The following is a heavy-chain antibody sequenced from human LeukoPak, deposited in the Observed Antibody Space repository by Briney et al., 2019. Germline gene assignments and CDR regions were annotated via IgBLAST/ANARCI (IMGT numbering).Heavy chain of an antibody. D-gene: IGHD3-3*01. CDR3: ASTHGLLRLLEWPGNLHP. Sequence: GASVKVSCKASGGTFSSYSMSWVRQAPGQGLEWMGGIIPICGTANYAQKFQGRVTITTDVSTSTVYMELSSLRSEDTAVYYCASTHGLLRLLEWPGNLHPWGPGTLVHVPP. J-gene: IGHJ5*02. CDR2: IIPICGTA. V-gene: IGHV1-69*05. CDR1: GGTFSSYS.